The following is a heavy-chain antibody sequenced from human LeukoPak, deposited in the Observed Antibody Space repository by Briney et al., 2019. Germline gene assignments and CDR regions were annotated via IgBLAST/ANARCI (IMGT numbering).Heavy chain of an antibody. CDR3: ARDVRDRSSGGYYYGMDV. V-gene: IGHV4-39*02. CDR2: IYYSGST. CDR1: GGSISSSSYY. J-gene: IGHJ6*02. D-gene: IGHD6-6*01. Sequence: PSETLSLTCTVSGGSISSSSYYWGWLRQPPGKGLEWIGSIYYSGSTYYNPSLKSRVTISVDTSKNQFSLKLSSVTAADTAVYYCARDVRDRSSGGYYYGMDVWGQGTTVTVSS.